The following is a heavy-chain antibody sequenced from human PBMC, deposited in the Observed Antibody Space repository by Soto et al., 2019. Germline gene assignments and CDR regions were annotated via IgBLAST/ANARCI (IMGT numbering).Heavy chain of an antibody. J-gene: IGHJ6*02. Sequence: SETLSLTCVVSGASFRSYYWSWIRQSPEKGLEWLGYIYYSGITNYNRSLTIRVTISIDTSKNQFSLKVNSVTAADTAVYYCGRGLCTVSSCPRAHYGLDVWGEGTTVT. CDR2: IYYSGIT. D-gene: IGHD2-2*01. V-gene: IGHV4-59*01. CDR1: GASFRSYY. CDR3: GRGLCTVSSCPRAHYGLDV.